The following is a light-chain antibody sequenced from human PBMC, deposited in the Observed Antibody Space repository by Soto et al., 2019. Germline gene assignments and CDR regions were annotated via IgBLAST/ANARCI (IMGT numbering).Light chain of an antibody. CDR1: QSVPSSF. Sequence: EIVLTQSPGTLSLSPGEGATLSCRASQSVPSSFLAWYQQKPGQAPRLLMYGASNRAAGIQDRFSGSGSGTDFTLTISSLQPEDFTTYYCQQSYSTPYTFGQGTKLEIK. CDR2: GAS. CDR3: QQSYSTPYT. J-gene: IGKJ2*01. V-gene: IGKV3-20*01.